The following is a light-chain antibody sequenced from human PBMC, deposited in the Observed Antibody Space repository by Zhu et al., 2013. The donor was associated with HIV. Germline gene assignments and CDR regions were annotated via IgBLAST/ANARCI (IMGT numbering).Light chain of an antibody. V-gene: IGKV3-11*01. Sequence: EIVLTQSSATLSLSPGDRATLSCRASQSVSSFLVWYQQKPGQAPRLLIYDASNRATGIPARFSGSGSGTDFTLTISSLEPEDFAVYYCQQHSNWPPLTFGGGTKVEIK. CDR3: QQHSNWPPLT. CDR1: QSVSSF. CDR2: DAS. J-gene: IGKJ4*01.